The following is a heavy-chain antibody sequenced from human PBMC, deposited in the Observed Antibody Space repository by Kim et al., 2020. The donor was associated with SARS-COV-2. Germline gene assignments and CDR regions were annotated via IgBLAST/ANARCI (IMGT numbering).Heavy chain of an antibody. J-gene: IGHJ4*02. V-gene: IGHV3-21*06. CDR1: GFTVSDYG. CDR3: ARGGYPRG. D-gene: IGHD2-2*01. CDR2: IGPGSGST. Sequence: GGSLRLSCAASGFTVSDYGMNWVRQAPGKGLEWVSSIGPGSGSTYYADSVKGRFTISRDNAKSSVYLQMNTLRVEDSALYHCARGGYPRGWGQGILVTVS.